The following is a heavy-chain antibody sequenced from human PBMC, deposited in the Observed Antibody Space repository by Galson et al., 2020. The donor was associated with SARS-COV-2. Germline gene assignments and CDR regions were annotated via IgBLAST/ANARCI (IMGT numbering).Heavy chain of an antibody. V-gene: IGHV3-21*01. CDR3: ARGYGSGTAGLFGY. CDR2: ISSSSSYI. CDR1: GFTFSSYS. J-gene: IGHJ4*02. D-gene: IGHD3-10*01. Sequence: GSLRLSCAASGFTFSSYSINWVRQAPGKGLEWVSSISSSSSYIYYADSVKGRFTISRDNAKNSLYLQMNSLRAEDTAVYYCARGYGSGTAGLFGYWGQGTLVTVSS.